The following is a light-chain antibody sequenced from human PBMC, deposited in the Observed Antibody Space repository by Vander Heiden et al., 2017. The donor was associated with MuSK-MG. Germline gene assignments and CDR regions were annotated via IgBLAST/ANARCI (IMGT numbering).Light chain of an antibody. Sequence: DIVMTQSPLSLPVTPGEPASISCRSSQSLLHSNGYNYLDWYLQKPGQSPQLLIYLGSNRASGVPDRFSGSGSGTDFTLKISRVEAEDVGVYYCMQALQTPLTFGGRTKVELK. CDR1: QSLLHSNGYNY. CDR3: MQALQTPLT. J-gene: IGKJ4*01. CDR2: LGS. V-gene: IGKV2-28*01.